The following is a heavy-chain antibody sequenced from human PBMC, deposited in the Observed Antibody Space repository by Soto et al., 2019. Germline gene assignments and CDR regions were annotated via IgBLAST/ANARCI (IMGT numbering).Heavy chain of an antibody. J-gene: IGHJ4*02. D-gene: IGHD3-22*01. CDR3: ARVRREYDNSGPVDY. CDR2: IYYGGST. CDR1: GGTIISGGYC. V-gene: IGHV4-30-2*01. Sequence: TLPLTCAVSGGTIISGGYCWNWIRKPPGKGLEWIGYIYYGGSTYYNPSLQSRVTMSVDRSRNQFSLKLNSVTAADTAVYYCARVRREYDNSGPVDYWGQGTLVTVSS.